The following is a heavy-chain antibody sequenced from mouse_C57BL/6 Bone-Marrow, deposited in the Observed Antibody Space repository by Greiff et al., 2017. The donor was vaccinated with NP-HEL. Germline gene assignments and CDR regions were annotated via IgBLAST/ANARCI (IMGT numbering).Heavy chain of an antibody. CDR3: ARPDYAMDY. V-gene: IGHV5-15*01. J-gene: IGHJ4*01. CDR2: ISNLAYSI. CDR1: GFTFSDYG. Sequence: EVQGVESGGGLVQPGGSLKLSCAASGFTFSDYGMAWVRQAPRKGPEWVAFISNLAYSIYYADTVTGRFTISRENAKNTLYLEMSSLRSEDTAMYYCARPDYAMDYWGQGTSVTVSS.